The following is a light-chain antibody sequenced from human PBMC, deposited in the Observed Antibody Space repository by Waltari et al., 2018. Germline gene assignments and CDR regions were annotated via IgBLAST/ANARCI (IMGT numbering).Light chain of an antibody. CDR2: DVN. CDR1: SSDVGNYDY. J-gene: IGLJ2*01. CDR3: CSYAGSYTYVI. Sequence: QSALTQPRSVSGSPGQSVTISCIGTSSDVGNYDYVSWYQEHPGKAPKLMIFDVNKRPSGVPDRFSGSKAGNTASLTISGLQAEDEADYYCCSYAGSYTYVIFGGGTTLTVL. V-gene: IGLV2-11*01.